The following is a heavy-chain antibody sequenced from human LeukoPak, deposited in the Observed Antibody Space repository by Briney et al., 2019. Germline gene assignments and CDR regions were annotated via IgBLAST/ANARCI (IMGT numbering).Heavy chain of an antibody. CDR1: GFTFSNYA. J-gene: IGHJ2*01. V-gene: IGHV3-23*01. D-gene: IGHD2-15*01. CDR3: AKGAAPYCSGGTCYSPYWYFDL. Sequence: GGSLRLSCAASGFTFSNYAMSWVRQAPGKGLEWVSSITNNATRTNYADSVKGRFSVSRDNSKNTLYLQVNSLRAEDTAVYYCAKGAAPYCSGGTCYSPYWYFDLWGRGTLVTVSS. CDR2: ITNNATRT.